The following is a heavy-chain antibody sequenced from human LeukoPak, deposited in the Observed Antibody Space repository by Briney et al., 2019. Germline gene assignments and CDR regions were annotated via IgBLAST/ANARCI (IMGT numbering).Heavy chain of an antibody. D-gene: IGHD2-15*01. V-gene: IGHV4-39*02. CDR1: GGSISSSSSYY. CDR2: IYYSGTT. CDR3: ARRRGYCSGGTCYRTPHFDY. Sequence: SETLYITCTVTGGSISSSSSYYWGWIRHPPGNGLERLGCIYYSGTTYHNPSLKSRVTISVDTSKNYFSLKLSSVTAADTAVYYCARRRGYCSGGTCYRTPHFDYWGQGTLVTVSS. J-gene: IGHJ4*02.